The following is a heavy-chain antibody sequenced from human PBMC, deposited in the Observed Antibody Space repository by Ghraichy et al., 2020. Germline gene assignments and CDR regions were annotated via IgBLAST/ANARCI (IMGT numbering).Heavy chain of an antibody. Sequence: GGSLRLSCAASGFTFSNAWMSWVRQAPGKGLEWVGRIKSKTDGGTTDYAAPVKGKFTNTRDDSKNTLYLQMNSLKTEDTAVYYCTTNPPYAYGQFDYWGQGTLVTVSS. CDR3: TTNPPYAYGQFDY. J-gene: IGHJ4*02. V-gene: IGHV3-15*01. CDR1: GFTFSNAW. D-gene: IGHD4-17*01. CDR2: IKSKTDGGTT.